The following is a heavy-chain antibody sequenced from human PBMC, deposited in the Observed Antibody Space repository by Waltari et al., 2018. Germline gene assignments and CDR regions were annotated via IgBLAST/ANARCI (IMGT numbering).Heavy chain of an antibody. Sequence: EVQLVESGGGLVQPGGSLRLSRAAFGFTFSDYWMTWVRQAPGKGLEWVANIKKDGGEKYYVDSVKGRFTVSRDNAKNSLYLQMSSLRAEDTAVYYCARDRGYCGGDCYKNLDSWGQGTLVAVSS. V-gene: IGHV3-7*01. J-gene: IGHJ4*02. D-gene: IGHD2-21*01. CDR3: ARDRGYCGGDCYKNLDS. CDR1: GFTFSDYW. CDR2: IKKDGGEK.